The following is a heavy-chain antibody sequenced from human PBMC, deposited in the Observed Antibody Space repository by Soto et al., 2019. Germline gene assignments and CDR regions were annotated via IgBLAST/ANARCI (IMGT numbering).Heavy chain of an antibody. CDR3: AKESRGYFDY. CDR2: ISYDGSNK. Sequence: GGSLRLSCAASGFTFSSYGMHWVRQAPGKGPEWVAVISYDGSNKYYADSVKGRFTISRDNSKNTLYLQMNSLRAEDTAVYYCAKESRGYFDYWGQGTLVTVSS. J-gene: IGHJ4*02. V-gene: IGHV3-30*18. CDR1: GFTFSSYG.